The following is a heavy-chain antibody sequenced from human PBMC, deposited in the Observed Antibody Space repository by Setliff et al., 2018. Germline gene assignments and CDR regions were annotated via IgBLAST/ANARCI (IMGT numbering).Heavy chain of an antibody. Sequence: FTISRDNSKNTLDLQMNSLRAEDTAVYYCAKEVESMIVVGAWFDPWGQGTLVTVSS. D-gene: IGHD3-22*01. CDR3: AKEVESMIVVGAWFDP. J-gene: IGHJ5*02. V-gene: IGHV3-23*01.